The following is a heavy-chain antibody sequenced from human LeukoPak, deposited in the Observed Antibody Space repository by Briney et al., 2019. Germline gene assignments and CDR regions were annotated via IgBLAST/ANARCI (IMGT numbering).Heavy chain of an antibody. J-gene: IGHJ4*02. CDR1: GFTFSNAW. CDR2: IKSKTDGGTT. V-gene: IGHV3-15*01. CDR3: TTVTTRPLGG. D-gene: IGHD3-16*01. Sequence: PGGSLRLSCVASGFTFSNAWMSGVRQAPGKGLEWVGRIKSKTDGGTTDYAAPVKGRFTISRDDSKNTLYLQIKRLRIEDTGVCYCTTVTTRPLGGWGQGTLVTVSS.